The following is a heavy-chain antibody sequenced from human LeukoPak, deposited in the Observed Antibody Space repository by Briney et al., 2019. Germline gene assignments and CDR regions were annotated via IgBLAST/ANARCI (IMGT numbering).Heavy chain of an antibody. D-gene: IGHD6-19*01. V-gene: IGHV3-30-3*01. CDR2: LSYDGSNK. Sequence: GGSLRLSCAASGFTFSSYAMLWVRQAPGEGLEWVAVLSYDGSNKYYADSVKGRFTISRDNSKNTLHLQMNSLRPEDTAVYYCARGFAVAGYDYWGQGTLVTVSS. CDR1: GFTFSSYA. J-gene: IGHJ4*02. CDR3: ARGFAVAGYDY.